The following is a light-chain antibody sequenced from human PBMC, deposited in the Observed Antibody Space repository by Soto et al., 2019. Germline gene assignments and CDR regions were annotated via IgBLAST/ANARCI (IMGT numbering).Light chain of an antibody. CDR1: SSDVGGYNY. Sequence: QSALAQPRSLSGSPGQSVTISCSGTSSDVGGYNYVCWYQQHPGKAPKHMIYDVSKRPSGVPDRFSGSKSGNTASLTISGLQAEDEADYYCCSYAGSYTLFVFGTGTRVTVL. V-gene: IGLV2-11*01. CDR3: CSYAGSYTLFV. J-gene: IGLJ1*01. CDR2: DVS.